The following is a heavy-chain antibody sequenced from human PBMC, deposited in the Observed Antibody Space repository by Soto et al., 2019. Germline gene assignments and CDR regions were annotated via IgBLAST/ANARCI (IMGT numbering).Heavy chain of an antibody. Sequence: SVKVSCKASVGTFSSYAISWVRQAPGQGLEWMGGIIPIFGTANYAQKLQGRVTITADESTSTAYMELSSMRSEDTAVYYCARRQQLWLQMTGAFDIWGQGTMVTVSS. CDR2: IIPIFGTA. CDR1: VGTFSSYA. D-gene: IGHD5-18*01. J-gene: IGHJ3*02. CDR3: ARRQQLWLQMTGAFDI. V-gene: IGHV1-69*13.